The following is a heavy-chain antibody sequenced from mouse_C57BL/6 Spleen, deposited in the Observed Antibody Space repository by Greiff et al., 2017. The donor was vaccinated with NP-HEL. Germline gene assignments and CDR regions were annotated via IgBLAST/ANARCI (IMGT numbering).Heavy chain of an antibody. V-gene: IGHV10-1*01. Sequence: EVNLLESGGGLVQPKGALKVDCAAAGCSLESYAGKLVGGVPGKCLEVVARIRSKSNTYATYYADSVKDRFTISRDDSESMLYLQMNNLKTEDTAMYYCVRMDYWGQGTSVTVSS. CDR1: GCSLESYA. CDR3: VRMDY. CDR2: IRSKSNTYAT. J-gene: IGHJ4*01.